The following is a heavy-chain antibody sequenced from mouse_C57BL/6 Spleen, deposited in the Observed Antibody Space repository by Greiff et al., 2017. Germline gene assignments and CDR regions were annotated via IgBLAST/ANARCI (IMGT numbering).Heavy chain of an antibody. Sequence: EVKLVESGGGLVKPGGSLKLSCAASGFTFSDYGMHWVRQAPEQGLEWVAYISSGNSTIDYADKVQGRFTIARDNAKNTLFLQMTRLRSEDTAMYYCARRTRGGYDLDYWGQGTTLTVSS. CDR1: GFTFSDYG. CDR3: ARRTRGGYDLDY. CDR2: ISSGNSTI. J-gene: IGHJ2*01. V-gene: IGHV5-17*01. D-gene: IGHD2-14*01.